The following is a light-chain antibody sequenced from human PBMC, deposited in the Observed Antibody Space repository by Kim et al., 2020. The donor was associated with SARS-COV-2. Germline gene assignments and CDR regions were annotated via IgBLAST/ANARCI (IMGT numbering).Light chain of an antibody. CDR2: DVN. CDR1: SSDVGAYNY. J-gene: IGLJ1*01. CDR3: SSYATTRSYV. Sequence: QSALTQPASVSGSPGQSITISCTGTSSDVGAYNYVSWYKHHPGKAPKLMIFDVNNRPSGLSNRFSGSKSGNTASLTISGLQAEDEADYYCSSYATTRSYVFGTGTKVTVL. V-gene: IGLV2-14*03.